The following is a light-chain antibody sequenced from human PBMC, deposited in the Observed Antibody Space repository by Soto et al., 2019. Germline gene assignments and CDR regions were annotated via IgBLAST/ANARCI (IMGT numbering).Light chain of an antibody. Sequence: DIQMTQSASSLSASFGDRVTITCRASQGISNYLAWYQQKPGKVPKLLIYAASTLESGVPSRFSASGSGTEFTLTISSLHPDDFATYYCQEYNNYWTFGQGTKVDIK. V-gene: IGKV1-16*01. CDR1: QGISNY. CDR3: QEYNNYWT. CDR2: AAS. J-gene: IGKJ1*01.